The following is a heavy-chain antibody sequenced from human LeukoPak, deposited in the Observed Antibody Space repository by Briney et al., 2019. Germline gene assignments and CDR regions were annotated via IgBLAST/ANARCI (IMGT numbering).Heavy chain of an antibody. Sequence: SETLSLTCSVSGGSITSGNYYWGWIRQPPGKGLEWIGSIKYSGTTYQNPSLKSRVTISVDTSKNQFSLKLSSVTAADTAVYYCASYSSGWTWFDYWGQGTLVTVSS. CDR2: IKYSGTT. J-gene: IGHJ4*01. CDR3: ASYSSGWTWFDY. CDR1: GGSITSGNYY. D-gene: IGHD6-19*01. V-gene: IGHV4-39*01.